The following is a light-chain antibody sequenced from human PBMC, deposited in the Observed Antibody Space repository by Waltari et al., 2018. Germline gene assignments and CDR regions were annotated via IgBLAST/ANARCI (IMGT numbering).Light chain of an antibody. CDR1: SNAVGSYDL. CDR2: EDT. Sequence: QSALTQPASVSGSPGQSITISCTGTSNAVGSYDLVSWYQQQPGKVPKLIIYEDTKRPSGVSDRFSGSKSGNTASLTISGLQAEDEADYYCCSYAGRHTSHVFGTGTKVTVL. V-gene: IGLV2-23*01. J-gene: IGLJ1*01. CDR3: CSYAGRHTSHV.